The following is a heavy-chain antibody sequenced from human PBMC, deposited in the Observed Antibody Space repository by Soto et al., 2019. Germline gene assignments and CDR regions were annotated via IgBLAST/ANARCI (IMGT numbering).Heavy chain of an antibody. Sequence: QVHLQQWGAGLLKPSETLSLTCAVSGESSSDYYWSWLRQPPGKGLEFIGEIYHTGSTKYNPSLKSRVTISVDTSKNQFSLKLSSVTAADTAVYYCTRGKNYWGGDYWGQGTLVTVSS. J-gene: IGHJ4*02. CDR1: GESSSDYY. CDR2: IYHTGST. D-gene: IGHD3-16*01. V-gene: IGHV4-34*01. CDR3: TRGKNYWGGDY.